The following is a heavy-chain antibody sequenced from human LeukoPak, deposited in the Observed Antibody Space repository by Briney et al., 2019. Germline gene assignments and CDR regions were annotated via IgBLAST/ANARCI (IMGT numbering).Heavy chain of an antibody. V-gene: IGHV3-23*01. CDR1: GFSFSSYT. J-gene: IGHJ4*02. D-gene: IGHD1-26*01. CDR3: AREDSGNYYFDF. CDR2: ISGSGGFT. Sequence: GVSLRLSCAASGFSFSSYTMSWVRQAPGKGLEWVSAISGSGGFTYYADSVKGRFTISRDNSKNTLFLQMNSLRAEDTAVYYCAREDSGNYYFDFWGQGTLVTVSS.